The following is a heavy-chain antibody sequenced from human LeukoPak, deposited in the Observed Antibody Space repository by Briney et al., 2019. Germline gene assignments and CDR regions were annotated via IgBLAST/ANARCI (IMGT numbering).Heavy chain of an antibody. CDR1: GFTFSTYT. Sequence: GGSLRLSCAASGFTFSTYTINRVRQPPGKGLEWVSSISSSGSHIYYADSVKGRFSISRDNAKNSLYLQMKSLRAEDTAVYYCARDPWGSGAYWGQGTLVIVSS. CDR3: ARDPWGSGAY. J-gene: IGHJ4*02. D-gene: IGHD3-10*01. V-gene: IGHV3-21*01. CDR2: ISSSGSHI.